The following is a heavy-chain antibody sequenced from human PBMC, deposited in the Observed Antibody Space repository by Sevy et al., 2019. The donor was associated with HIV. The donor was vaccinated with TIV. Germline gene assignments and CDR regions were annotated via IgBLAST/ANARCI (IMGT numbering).Heavy chain of an antibody. CDR3: ARNYYDSSGYYLGGEYYFDY. J-gene: IGHJ4*02. CDR2: IYYSGST. V-gene: IGHV4-31*03. D-gene: IGHD3-22*01. Sequence: SETLSLTCTVSGGSISSGGYYWSWIRQHPGKGLEWIGYIYYSGSTYYNPSLKSRVTISVDTSKNQFSLKLSSVTAADKAVYYCARNYYDSSGYYLGGEYYFDYWGQGTLVTVSS. CDR1: GGSISSGGYY.